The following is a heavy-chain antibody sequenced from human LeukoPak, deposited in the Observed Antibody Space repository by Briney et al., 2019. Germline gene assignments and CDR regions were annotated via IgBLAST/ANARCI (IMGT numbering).Heavy chain of an antibody. D-gene: IGHD3-22*01. J-gene: IGHJ4*02. CDR2: IYSSGST. CDR3: ARGVVITGLDY. V-gene: IGHV4-4*07. CDR1: GYAISSGYY. Sequence: SETLSLTCSVSGYAISSGYYWNWIRQPAGKGLEWIGRIYSSGSTNYNPSLKSRVTMSVDTSKNQFSLNLSSVTAADTAVYYCARGVVITGLDYWGQGTLVTVSS.